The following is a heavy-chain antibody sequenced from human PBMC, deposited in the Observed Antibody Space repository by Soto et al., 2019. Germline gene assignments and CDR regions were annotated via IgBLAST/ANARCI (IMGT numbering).Heavy chain of an antibody. CDR2: IYPGDSDT. V-gene: IGHV5-51*01. CDR3: ARQDSGRYSYYYYGMDV. J-gene: IGHJ6*02. CDR1: GGRFVSYG. Sequence: GAGGRFVSYGGGCVIKITGKGLEWMGIIYPGDSDTRYSPSFQGQVTISADKSISTAYLQWSSLKASDTAMYYCARQDSGRYSYYYYGMDVSGQGTTVTLSS. D-gene: IGHD1-26*01.